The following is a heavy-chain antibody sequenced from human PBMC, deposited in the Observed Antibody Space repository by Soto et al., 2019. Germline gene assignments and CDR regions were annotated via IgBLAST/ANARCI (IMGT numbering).Heavy chain of an antibody. Sequence: QVQLVESGGGVVQPGRSLRLSCAASGFIFNNYGIHWVRQAPGKGLEWVAVISHDGSDKYYADSVKGRFTISRDNLKNTLYLKMNSLRAEDTAVYYCARPTLIRGVLGYWGQGTLVTISS. D-gene: IGHD3-10*01. CDR2: ISHDGSDK. CDR1: GFIFNNYG. V-gene: IGHV3-30*03. J-gene: IGHJ4*02. CDR3: ARPTLIRGVLGY.